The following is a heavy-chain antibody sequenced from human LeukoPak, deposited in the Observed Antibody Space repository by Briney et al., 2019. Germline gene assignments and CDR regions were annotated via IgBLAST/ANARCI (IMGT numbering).Heavy chain of an antibody. CDR3: ARDSPYCSGGSCYSESFDY. J-gene: IGHJ4*02. CDR2: INPNSGGT. D-gene: IGHD2-15*01. CDR1: GYTFTSYA. Sequence: RASVKVSCKASGYTFTSYAMNWVRQAPGQGLEWMGWINPNSGGTNYAQKFQGWVTMTRDTSISTAYMELSRLRSDDTAVYYCARDSPYCSGGSCYSESFDYWGQGTLVTVSS. V-gene: IGHV1-2*04.